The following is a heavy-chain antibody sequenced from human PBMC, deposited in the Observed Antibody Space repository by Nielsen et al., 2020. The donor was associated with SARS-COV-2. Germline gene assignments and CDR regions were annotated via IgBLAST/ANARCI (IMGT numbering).Heavy chain of an antibody. V-gene: IGHV3-30-3*01. J-gene: IGHJ4*02. CDR2: ISYDGSNK. D-gene: IGHD3-22*01. CDR3: ARASTGYYYDTGFDY. Sequence: GESLKISCAASGFTFSSYAMHWVRQAPGKGLEWVAVISYDGSNKYYADSVKGRFTISRDNSKNTLYLQMNSLRAEDTAVYYCARASTGYYYDTGFDYWGQGTLVTVSS. CDR1: GFTFSSYA.